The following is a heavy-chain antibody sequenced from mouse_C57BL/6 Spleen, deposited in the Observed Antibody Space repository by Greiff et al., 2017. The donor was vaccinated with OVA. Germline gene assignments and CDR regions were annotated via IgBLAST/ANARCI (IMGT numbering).Heavy chain of an antibody. CDR1: GYTFTSYW. J-gene: IGHJ2*01. V-gene: IGHV1-53*01. CDR3: ARGGGLRRHYFDY. CDR2: INPSNGGT. Sequence: LKQSGTELVKPGASVKLSCKASGYTFTSYWMHWVKQRPGQGLEWIGNINPSNGGTNYNEKFKSKATLTVDKSSSTAYMQLSSLTSEDSAVYYCARGGGLRRHYFDYWGQGTTLTVSS. D-gene: IGHD2-4*01.